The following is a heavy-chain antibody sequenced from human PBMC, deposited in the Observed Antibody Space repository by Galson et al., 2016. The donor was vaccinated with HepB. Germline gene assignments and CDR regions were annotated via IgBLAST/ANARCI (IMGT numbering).Heavy chain of an antibody. V-gene: IGHV3-9*01. CDR1: GFTFDDYG. Sequence: SLRLSCAASGFTFDDYGMHWVRQAPGKGLEWVSGISWGGDTIDYADSVKGRFTVSRDNAKNLLYLQMNSLRPEDTALYYYAKDPPGGHYYGMHLWGQGTMVTVSS. CDR3: AKDPPGGHYYGMHL. J-gene: IGHJ6*02. CDR2: ISWGGDTI. D-gene: IGHD4-23*01.